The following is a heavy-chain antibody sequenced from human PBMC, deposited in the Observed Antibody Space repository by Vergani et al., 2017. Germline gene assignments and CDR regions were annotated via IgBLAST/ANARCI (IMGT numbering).Heavy chain of an antibody. D-gene: IGHD6-13*01. V-gene: IGHV3-30-3*01. CDR2: ISYDGSNK. J-gene: IGHJ3*02. Sequence: QVQLVESGGGVVQPGRSLRLSCAASGFTFSSYAMHWVRQAPGKGLEWVAVISYDGSNKYYADSVKGRFTISRDNSKNTLYLQMNSLRAEDTAVYYCARVRYSSSWYEGAAFDIWGQGTMVTVSS. CDR3: ARVRYSSSWYEGAAFDI. CDR1: GFTFSSYA.